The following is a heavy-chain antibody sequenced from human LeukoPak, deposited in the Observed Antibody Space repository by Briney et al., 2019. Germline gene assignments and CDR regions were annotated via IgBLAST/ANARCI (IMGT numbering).Heavy chain of an antibody. CDR1: GFAFSGYW. J-gene: IGHJ5*02. Sequence: GGSLRLSCAASGFAFSGYWMHWVRQAPGKGLEWVSRINIDGATTNYADSVKGRFTISRDNAKNTLHLQMNSLRADDTAVYYCVRGAVGTGVWFDPWGQGTLVTVSS. CDR2: INIDGATT. D-gene: IGHD1-26*01. V-gene: IGHV3-74*01. CDR3: VRGAVGTGVWFDP.